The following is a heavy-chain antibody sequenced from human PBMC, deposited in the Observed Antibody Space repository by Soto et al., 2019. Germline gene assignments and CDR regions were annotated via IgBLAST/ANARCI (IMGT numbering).Heavy chain of an antibody. J-gene: IGHJ6*02. D-gene: IGHD3-16*02. Sequence: QVQLQESGPGLVKPSQTLSLTCTVSGGSISSGGYYWSWIRQHPGKGLEWIGYIYYSGSTYYNPSLKSRVTISVDTSKNQFSLKLSSVTAADTAVYYCVRLYYDYVWGSYPYYYYGMDVWGQGTTVTVSS. CDR2: IYYSGST. CDR1: GGSISSGGYY. CDR3: VRLYYDYVWGSYPYYYYGMDV. V-gene: IGHV4-31*03.